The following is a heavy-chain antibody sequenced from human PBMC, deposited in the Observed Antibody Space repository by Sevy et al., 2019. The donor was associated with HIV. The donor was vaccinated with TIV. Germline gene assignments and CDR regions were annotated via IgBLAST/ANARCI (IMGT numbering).Heavy chain of an antibody. Sequence: GGSLRLSCAASGFIFSTYVMNWVRQAPGKGLEWVTSISGTGGATYYADSVKGRFTISRDNSKNTLYLQMNSLRAEDTAIYYCAKDLPYYYVSDTYRPTKFDYWGQGTLVTVSS. CDR1: GFIFSTYV. D-gene: IGHD3-10*02. V-gene: IGHV3-23*01. J-gene: IGHJ4*02. CDR2: ISGTGGAT. CDR3: AKDLPYYYVSDTYRPTKFDY.